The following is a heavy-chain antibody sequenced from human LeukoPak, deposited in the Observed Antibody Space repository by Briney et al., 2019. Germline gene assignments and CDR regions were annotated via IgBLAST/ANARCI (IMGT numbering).Heavy chain of an antibody. CDR1: GFTVSSNY. D-gene: IGHD3-10*01. CDR2: IYSGGST. Sequence: SGGSLRLSCAASGFTVSSNYMSWVRQAPGKGLERVSVIYSGGSTYYADSVKGRFTISRDNPKNTLYLQMNSLRAEDTAVYYCARDPTRGGESWGQGTLVTVSS. CDR3: ARDPTRGGES. V-gene: IGHV3-66*01. J-gene: IGHJ5*02.